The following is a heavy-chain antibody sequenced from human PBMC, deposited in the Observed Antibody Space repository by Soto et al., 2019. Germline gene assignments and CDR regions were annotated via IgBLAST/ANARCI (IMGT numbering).Heavy chain of an antibody. CDR2: ISAYNGNT. D-gene: IGHD2-2*01. V-gene: IGHV1-18*01. Sequence: ASVKVSCKASGYTFTSYGISWVRQAPGQGLEWMGWISAYNGNTNYAQKLQDRVTMTTDTSTSTAYMELRSLRSDDTAVYYCARLVDWDCSSTSCPHFDYWGQGTLVTVSS. CDR3: ARLVDWDCSSTSCPHFDY. CDR1: GYTFTSYG. J-gene: IGHJ4*02.